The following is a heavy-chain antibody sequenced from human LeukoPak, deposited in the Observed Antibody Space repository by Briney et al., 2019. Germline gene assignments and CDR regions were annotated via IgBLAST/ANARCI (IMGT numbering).Heavy chain of an antibody. V-gene: IGHV4-34*01. D-gene: IGHD2-2*01. CDR3: ARGSPPDYCSSTSCYDDY. CDR1: GGSFSDYY. CDR2: INHSGST. Sequence: SETLSLTCAVYGGSFSDYYWNWIRQSPGKGLEWIGEINHSGSTNYNPSLKSRVTISVDTSQNQFSLTVSSVTAADTAVYYCARGSPPDYCSSTSCYDDYWGQGTLVTVSS. J-gene: IGHJ4*02.